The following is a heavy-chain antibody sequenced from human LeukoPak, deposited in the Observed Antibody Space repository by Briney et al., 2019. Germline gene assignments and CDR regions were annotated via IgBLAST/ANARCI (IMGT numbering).Heavy chain of an antibody. CDR3: ARDANWGSTDY. J-gene: IGHJ4*02. Sequence: GGALRLSWAASGLTFNKYAILRGRQPPAQRVGWVAVISYDGRNKFYADSVNGRFTISRDNSENTLYLQMNSLRVEDTAVYYCARDANWGSTDYWGQGTLVIVSS. D-gene: IGHD7-27*01. CDR1: GLTFNKYA. V-gene: IGHV3-30*01. CDR2: ISYDGRNK.